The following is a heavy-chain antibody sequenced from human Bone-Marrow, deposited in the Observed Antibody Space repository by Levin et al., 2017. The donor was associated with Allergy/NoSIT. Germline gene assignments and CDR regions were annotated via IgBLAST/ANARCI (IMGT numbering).Heavy chain of an antibody. J-gene: IGHJ4*02. Sequence: GGSLRLSCAASGFTFRSYDMSWVRQAPGKGLEWVSAMSGSGGSTYYVDSVKGRFTISRDNSKNTLYLQMNSLRAEDTAVYYCAKISWSDDYGLWGQGTLVTVSS. CDR3: AKISWSDDYGL. CDR2: MSGSGGST. D-gene: IGHD4-17*01. V-gene: IGHV3-23*01. CDR1: GFTFRSYD.